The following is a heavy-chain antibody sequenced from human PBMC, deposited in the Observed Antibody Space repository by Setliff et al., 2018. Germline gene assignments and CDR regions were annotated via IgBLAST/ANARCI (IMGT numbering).Heavy chain of an antibody. CDR1: GYNFITFG. J-gene: IGHJ4*02. V-gene: IGHV1-18*01. CDR2: ISPYNGNT. Sequence: VASVKVSCKTSGYNFITFGVSWVRQAPGQGLEWMGWISPYNGNTNYAQRFQGRVTMTSDTSTTTVYMELTSLKSDDTAVYYCVRGPGPSVVVAMPFDRWGQGTLVTVS. D-gene: IGHD5-12*01. CDR3: VRGPGPSVVVAMPFDR.